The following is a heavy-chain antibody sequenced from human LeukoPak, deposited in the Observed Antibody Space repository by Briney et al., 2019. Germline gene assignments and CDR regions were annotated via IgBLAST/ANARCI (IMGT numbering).Heavy chain of an antibody. CDR1: GGSISSGGYY. CDR2: IYHSGST. CDR3: AREVEGYCSSTSCYGVWYFDY. D-gene: IGHD2-2*01. Sequence: PSQTLSLTCTVSGGSISSGGYYWSWIRQPPGKGLEWIGYIYHSGSTYYNPSLKSRVTISVDRSKNQFSLKLSSVTAADTAVYYCAREVEGYCSSTSCYGVWYFDYWGQGTLVTVSS. J-gene: IGHJ4*02. V-gene: IGHV4-30-2*01.